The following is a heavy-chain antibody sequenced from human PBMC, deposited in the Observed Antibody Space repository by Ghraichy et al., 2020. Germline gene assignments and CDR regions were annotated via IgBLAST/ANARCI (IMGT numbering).Heavy chain of an antibody. J-gene: IGHJ4*02. CDR1: GFTFSDYY. CDR2: ISSSGSTI. Sequence: GGSRRLSCAASGFTFSDYYMNWIRQAPGKGLEWVSYISSSGSTIYYADSVKGRFTISRDNAKNSLYLQMNSLRAEDTAVYYCARVEMATIPSDYWGQGTLVTVSS. CDR3: ARVEMATIPSDY. V-gene: IGHV3-11*01. D-gene: IGHD5-24*01.